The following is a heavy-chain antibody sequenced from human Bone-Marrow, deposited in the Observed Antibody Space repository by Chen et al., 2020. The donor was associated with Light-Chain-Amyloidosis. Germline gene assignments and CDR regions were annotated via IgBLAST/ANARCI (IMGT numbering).Heavy chain of an antibody. CDR3: AKDVGPGTTRYFED. J-gene: IGHJ4*02. Sequence: VQLVASGGGLVQPGRPLPLSCVASVFAFEEAAMHWVRQAPGKGLEWVAGISWNSYSIAYAESVKGRFTLFRDNAKNSLFLHMNSLRAEDTALYYCAKDVGPGTTRYFEDWGQGTLVTVSS. CDR1: VFAFEEAA. D-gene: IGHD1-7*01. CDR2: ISWNSYSI. V-gene: IGHV3-9*01.